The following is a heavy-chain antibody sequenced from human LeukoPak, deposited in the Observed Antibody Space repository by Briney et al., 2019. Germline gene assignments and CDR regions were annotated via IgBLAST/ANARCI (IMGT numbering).Heavy chain of an antibody. Sequence: PGGSLRLSCAASGFTFSSYGMHWVRQAPGKGLEWVAFIRYDGSNKYYADSVKGRFTISRDNSKSTLYLQMNSLRAEDTAVYYCAKDARIVGATIAAYFQHWGQGTLVTVSS. CDR2: IRYDGSNK. J-gene: IGHJ1*01. CDR1: GFTFSSYG. D-gene: IGHD1-26*01. V-gene: IGHV3-30*02. CDR3: AKDARIVGATIAAYFQH.